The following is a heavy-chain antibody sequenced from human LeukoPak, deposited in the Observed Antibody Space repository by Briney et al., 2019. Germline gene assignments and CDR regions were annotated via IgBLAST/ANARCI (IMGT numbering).Heavy chain of an antibody. V-gene: IGHV4-59*11. Sequence: SETLSLTCTVSGASMSGLSWSWIRQAPGKGLEWIGFVQPGGSTNYNPSLQSRVSISLDTSKNQFSLTLRSVTAADTAVYFCAREKWELLGDFSYYFDLWGKGTTVTVSS. D-gene: IGHD3/OR15-3a*01. J-gene: IGHJ6*03. CDR2: VQPGGST. CDR3: AREKWELLGDFSYYFDL. CDR1: GASMSGLS.